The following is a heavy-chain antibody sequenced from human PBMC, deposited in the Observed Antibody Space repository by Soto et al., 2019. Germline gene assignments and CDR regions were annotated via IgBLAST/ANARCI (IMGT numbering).Heavy chain of an antibody. CDR1: GYSMSSGYY. CDR3: ARGTGIVVVIIDY. Sequence: LSLTCAVSGYSMSSGYYWGWIRQPPGKGLEWIGSIYHSGSTYYNPSLKSRVTISVDTSKNQFSLKLSSVTAADTAVYYCARGTGIVVVIIDYWGQGTLVTVSS. CDR2: IYHSGST. J-gene: IGHJ4*02. V-gene: IGHV4-38-2*01. D-gene: IGHD3-22*01.